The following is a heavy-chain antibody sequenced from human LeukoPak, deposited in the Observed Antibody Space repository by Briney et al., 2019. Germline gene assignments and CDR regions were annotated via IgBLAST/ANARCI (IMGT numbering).Heavy chain of an antibody. CDR2: INTRTGDT. J-gene: IGHJ4*02. CDR1: GYTFYNYA. D-gene: IGHD6-19*01. V-gene: IGHV1-3*03. CDR3: ARDSGRGWYEFQ. Sequence: ASVKVSCKASGYTFYNYAIHWLRQAPGQGLEWMGWINTRTGDTEYSQKFQSRVSITKDTPESTAYMELRSLRSEDMAVYYCARDSGRGWYEFQWGQGTLVTVSS.